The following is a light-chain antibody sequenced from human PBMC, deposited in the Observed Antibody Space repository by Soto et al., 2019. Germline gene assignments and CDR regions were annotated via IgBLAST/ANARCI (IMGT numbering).Light chain of an antibody. CDR1: SSDVGGYNS. CDR3: SSFTSSITYV. V-gene: IGLV2-14*01. J-gene: IGLJ1*01. CDR2: DVT. Sequence: QSVLTQPASVSGSPGQSITISCTDTSSDVGGYNSVSWYRQDPGKATKLIIYDVTYRPSGVSNRFSGSKSGNTASLTISGLQSEDEADYHCSSFTSSITYVFGTGTKVTVL.